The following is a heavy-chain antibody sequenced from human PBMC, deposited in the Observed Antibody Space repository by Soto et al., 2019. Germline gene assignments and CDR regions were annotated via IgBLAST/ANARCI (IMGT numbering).Heavy chain of an antibody. CDR1: GFTFSSYA. D-gene: IGHD3-10*01. Sequence: EVQLLESGGGLVQPGGSLRLSCAASGFTFSSYAMSWVRQAPGKGLEWVSAISGSGGSTYYADSVKGRFTISRDNSKNTLYLQMNSLRAEYTAVYFCAKNPNTAHGSGSYSAPYYYYYYMDVWGKGTTVTVS. V-gene: IGHV3-23*01. J-gene: IGHJ6*03. CDR3: AKNPNTAHGSGSYSAPYYYYYYMDV. CDR2: ISGSGGST.